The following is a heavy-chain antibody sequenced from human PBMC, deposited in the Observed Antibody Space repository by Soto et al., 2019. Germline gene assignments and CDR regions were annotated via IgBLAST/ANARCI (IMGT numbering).Heavy chain of an antibody. CDR2: ISSSSSTI. Sequence: HPGGSLRLSCAASGFTFSSYSMNWVRQAPGKGLEWVSYISSSSSTIYYADSVKGRFTISRDNAKNSLYLQMNSLRDEDTAVYYCARDPEIPLLAGTDYYYYGMDVWGQGTTVTVSS. V-gene: IGHV3-48*02. J-gene: IGHJ6*02. CDR1: GFTFSSYS. D-gene: IGHD2-15*01. CDR3: ARDPEIPLLAGTDYYYYGMDV.